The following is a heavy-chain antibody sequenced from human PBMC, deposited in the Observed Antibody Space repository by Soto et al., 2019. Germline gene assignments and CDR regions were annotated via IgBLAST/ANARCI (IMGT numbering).Heavy chain of an antibody. CDR3: ARDGGYSGYDYCFDY. V-gene: IGHV1-69*01. CDR1: GGTLSTYG. CDR2: TIPNFDTA. D-gene: IGHD5-12*01. Sequence: QVQLVQSGAEVKKPGSSVKVSCKASGGTLSTYGINWVRQAPGQGLEWMGGTIPNFDTAHYSQKFQDRMKITADESTSTGYMELSSLRSEDTAVYYCARDGGYSGYDYCFDYWGRGALVTVSS. J-gene: IGHJ4*02.